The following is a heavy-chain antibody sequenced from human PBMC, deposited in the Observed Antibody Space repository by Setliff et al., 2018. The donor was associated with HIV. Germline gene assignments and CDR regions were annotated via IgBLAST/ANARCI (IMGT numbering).Heavy chain of an antibody. D-gene: IGHD3-22*01. J-gene: IGHJ5*02. V-gene: IGHV4-39*01. CDR3: ASRIYYYDESRVLREEGFVP. Sequence: PSETLSLTCSVSGGSIDNNKYYWTWIRQPPGKGLEWTGNIYHTGRTYYNRSLESRLTISIDTSKNQFSLKLTSVTAADTAMYYCASRIYYYDESRVLREEGFVPWGQGTLVTVSS. CDR1: GGSIDNNKYY. CDR2: IYHTGRT.